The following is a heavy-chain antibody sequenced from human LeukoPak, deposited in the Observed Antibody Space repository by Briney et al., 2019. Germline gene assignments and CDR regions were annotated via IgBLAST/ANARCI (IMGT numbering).Heavy chain of an antibody. CDR3: AREKAVAATNFDY. V-gene: IGHV4-61*02. CDR2: IYTNGST. J-gene: IGHJ4*02. Sequence: SETLSLTCTVSGGSISSSSYYWSWFRQPAGKGLEWIGRIYTNGSTTYNPSLNSRVTMSLHTSKNQFSLQLRSVTAADTAVYYCAREKAVAATNFDYWGQGTLVTVSS. CDR1: GGSISSSSYY. D-gene: IGHD6-19*01.